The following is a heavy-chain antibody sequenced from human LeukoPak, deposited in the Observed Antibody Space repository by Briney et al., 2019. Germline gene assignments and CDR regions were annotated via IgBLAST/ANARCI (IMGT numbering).Heavy chain of an antibody. CDR1: GGSISSYY. CDR3: AREIGSGSYYIVPYYFDY. V-gene: IGHV4-4*07. D-gene: IGHD3-10*01. J-gene: IGHJ4*02. CDR2: IYTSGST. Sequence: KPSETLSLTCTVSGGSISSYYWSWIQQPAGKGLEWIGRIYTSGSTNYNPSLKSRVTMSVDTSKNQFSLKLSSVTAADTAVYYCAREIGSGSYYIVPYYFDYWGQGTLVTVSS.